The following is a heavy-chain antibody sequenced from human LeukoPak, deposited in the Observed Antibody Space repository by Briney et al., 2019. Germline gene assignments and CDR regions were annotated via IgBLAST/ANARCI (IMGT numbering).Heavy chain of an antibody. V-gene: IGHV4-30-2*01. Sequence: SQTLSLTCTVSGGSISSGGYSWSRVRQPPGKGLEWIGYIYHSGSTYYNPSLKSRVTISVDRYMNQFSLKLSSVTAADTAVYYCAALYSSGWYYFDYWGQGTLVTVSS. D-gene: IGHD6-19*01. CDR3: AALYSSGWYYFDY. J-gene: IGHJ4*02. CDR1: GGSISSGGYS. CDR2: IYHSGST.